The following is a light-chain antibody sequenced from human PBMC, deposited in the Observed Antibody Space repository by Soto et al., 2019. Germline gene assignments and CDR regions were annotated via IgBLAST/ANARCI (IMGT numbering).Light chain of an antibody. CDR2: WAS. V-gene: IGKV4-1*01. CDR1: QTILYSSNNKNY. Sequence: DIVMTQSPDSLAVSLGERATINCKSSQTILYSSNNKNYLAWYQQKPGQPPKLLIYWASTRESGVPDRFSGSGSGTDLTLTISSLQAEDVAVYYCQQYYTTPLTFGRGTKVEIK. J-gene: IGKJ1*01. CDR3: QQYYTTPLT.